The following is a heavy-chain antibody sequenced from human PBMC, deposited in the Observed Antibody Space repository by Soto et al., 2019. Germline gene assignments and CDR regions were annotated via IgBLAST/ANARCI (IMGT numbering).Heavy chain of an antibody. CDR1: GGSISSGGYS. CDR3: ARDRSYNWFDP. J-gene: IGHJ5*02. Sequence: PSETLSLTCAVSGGSISSGGYSWSWIRQPPGKGLEWIGYIYHSGSTYYNPSLKSRVTISVDRSKNQFSLKLSSVTAADTAVYYCARDRSYNWFDPWGQGGLVTVSS. CDR2: IYHSGST. D-gene: IGHD3-10*01. V-gene: IGHV4-30-2*01.